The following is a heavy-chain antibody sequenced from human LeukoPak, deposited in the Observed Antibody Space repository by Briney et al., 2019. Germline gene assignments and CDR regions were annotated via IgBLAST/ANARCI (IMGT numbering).Heavy chain of an antibody. J-gene: IGHJ4*02. V-gene: IGHV1-69*05. CDR1: GGTFSSYA. CDR2: IIPIFGTA. CDR3: ARDMKRSSGYYPRLCYY. D-gene: IGHD3-22*01. Sequence: SVKVSCKASGGTFSSYAISWVRQAPGQGLEWMGGIIPIFGTANYAQKFQGRVTITTDESTSTAYMELSSLRSEDTAVYYCARDMKRSSGYYPRLCYYWGQGTLVTVSS.